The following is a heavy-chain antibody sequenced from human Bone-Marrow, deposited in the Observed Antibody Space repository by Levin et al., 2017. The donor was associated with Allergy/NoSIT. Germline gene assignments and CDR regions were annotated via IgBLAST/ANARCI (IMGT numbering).Heavy chain of an antibody. CDR3: TRESRHYDNH. CDR1: RITFTNYN. V-gene: IGHV3-21*06. Sequence: GGSLRLSCEASRITFTNYNMNWVRQAPGKGLEWVSSITSGSTYTYYADSVKGRFTISRDDAKNSIYLQMNSLRAEDTAVYYCTRESRHYDNHWGQGTLVTVSS. J-gene: IGHJ5*02. D-gene: IGHD3-22*01. CDR2: ITSGSTYT.